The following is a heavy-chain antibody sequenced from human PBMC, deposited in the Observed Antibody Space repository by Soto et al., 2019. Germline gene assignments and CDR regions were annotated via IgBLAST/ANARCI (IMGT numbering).Heavy chain of an antibody. V-gene: IGHV4-34*01. Sequence: PSETLSLTCAVYGGSFSGYYWSWIRQPPGKGLEWIGEINHTGSTNYNPSLKSRVTISVDTSKNQFSLKLSSVTAADTAGYYCARGRGRITISYYYYYGMDVWGQGTTVTVSS. CDR1: GGSFSGYY. CDR3: ARGRGRITISYYYYYGMDV. J-gene: IGHJ6*02. CDR2: INHTGST. D-gene: IGHD3-9*01.